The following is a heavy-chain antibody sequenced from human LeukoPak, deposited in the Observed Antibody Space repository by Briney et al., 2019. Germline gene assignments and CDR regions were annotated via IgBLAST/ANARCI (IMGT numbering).Heavy chain of an antibody. J-gene: IGHJ4*02. CDR3: APRGYSYGYGY. Sequence: GGSLRLSCAASGFTFSSYAMSWVRQAPGKGLEWVSAISGSGGSTYYADSVKGRFTISRDNSKNTPYLQMNSLRAEDTAVYYCAPRGYSYGYGYWGQGTLVTVSS. CDR1: GFTFSSYA. D-gene: IGHD5-18*01. V-gene: IGHV3-23*01. CDR2: ISGSGGST.